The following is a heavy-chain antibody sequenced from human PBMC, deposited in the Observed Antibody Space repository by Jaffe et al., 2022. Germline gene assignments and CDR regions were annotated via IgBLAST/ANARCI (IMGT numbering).Heavy chain of an antibody. CDR2: IYHSGST. V-gene: IGHV4-4*02. CDR1: GGSISSSNW. J-gene: IGHJ3*02. Sequence: QVQLQESGPGLVKPSGTLSLTCAVSGGSISSSNWWSWIRQPPGKGLEWIGEIYHSGSTNYNPSLKSRVTISVDKSKNQFSLKLSSVTAADTAVYYCARRRSYYDSSGYYSTVHAFDIWGQGTMVTVSS. D-gene: IGHD3-22*01. CDR3: ARRRSYYDSSGYYSTVHAFDI.